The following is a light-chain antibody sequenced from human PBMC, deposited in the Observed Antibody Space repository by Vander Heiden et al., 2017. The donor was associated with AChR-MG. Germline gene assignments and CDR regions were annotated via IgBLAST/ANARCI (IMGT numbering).Light chain of an antibody. J-gene: IGKJ3*01. CDR3: QHLNSYPLT. CDR2: AAS. CDR1: QDISSF. Sequence: DIPLTPSPSFLSSSVRDRVTITCRASQDISSFLAGYHQKPGKATKLLIYAASTFKSGVPSRFSGSGSGTEFTLTISSLQPEDFATYYCQHLNSYPLTFGPGTRVDIK. V-gene: IGKV1-9*01.